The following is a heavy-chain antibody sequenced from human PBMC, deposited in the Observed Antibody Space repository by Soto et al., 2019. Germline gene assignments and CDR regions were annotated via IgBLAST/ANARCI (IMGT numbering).Heavy chain of an antibody. J-gene: IGHJ6*04. CDR1: GYTIDGYY. Sequence: SVEVTCEDCGYTIDGYYMPWARQETRKRLEWMGWINPNSGGTNYAQKFQGWVTMTRDTSISTAYMEMSRLRSDDTTEYYCAIVAQHPLGTPVLLWDFRANGTTVPVSS. CDR2: INPNSGGT. V-gene: IGHV1-2*04. D-gene: IGHD3-16*01. CDR3: AIVAQHPLGTPVLLWDF.